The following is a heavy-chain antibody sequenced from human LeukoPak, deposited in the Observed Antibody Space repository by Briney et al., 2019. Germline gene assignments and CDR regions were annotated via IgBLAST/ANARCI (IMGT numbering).Heavy chain of an antibody. J-gene: IGHJ3*02. Sequence: GGSLRLSCAASGFTVSSYEMNWVRQAPGKGLEWLSYTSSSGSTIYYADSVKGRFTISRDNVKNSLYLQMNDLRAEATAVYHCSRVRRAYSSDAFDMWGQGTMVTVSS. CDR2: TSSSGSTI. CDR1: GFTVSSYE. V-gene: IGHV3-48*03. CDR3: SRVRRAYSSDAFDM. D-gene: IGHD5-18*01.